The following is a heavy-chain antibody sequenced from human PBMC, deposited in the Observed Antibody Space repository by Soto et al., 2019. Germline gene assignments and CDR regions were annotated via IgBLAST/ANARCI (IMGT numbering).Heavy chain of an antibody. CDR2: ISGSGGDS. Sequence: EVQLLESGGGLVQPGGSLRLSCAASGFTFSSYAMSWVRQAPGKGLDWVSTISGSGGDSDYAASVKGRFTISRDNSKNSLFLQMNSLRAEDKAVYYCAKGDRAVVVAATSSWGQGTLVIVSS. V-gene: IGHV3-23*01. D-gene: IGHD2-15*01. J-gene: IGHJ5*02. CDR1: GFTFSSYA. CDR3: AKGDRAVVVAATSS.